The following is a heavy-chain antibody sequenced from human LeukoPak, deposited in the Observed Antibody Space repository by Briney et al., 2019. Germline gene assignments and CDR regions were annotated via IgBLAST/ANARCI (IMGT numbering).Heavy chain of an antibody. J-gene: IGHJ5*02. Sequence: PSETLSLTCAVYGGSFSGYYWSWIRQPAGKGLEWMGRIYTSGSTNYNPSLKSRVTISVDTSKNQFSLKLSSVTAADTAVYYCAREAVGGSGSYSVDPWGQGTLVTVSS. CDR3: AREAVGGSGSYSVDP. CDR1: GGSFSGYY. D-gene: IGHD3-10*01. CDR2: IYTSGST. V-gene: IGHV4-4*07.